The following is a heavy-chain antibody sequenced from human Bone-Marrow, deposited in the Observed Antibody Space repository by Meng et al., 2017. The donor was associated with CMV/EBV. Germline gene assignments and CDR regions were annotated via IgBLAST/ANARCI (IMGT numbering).Heavy chain of an antibody. CDR2: ISAYNGNT. V-gene: IGHV1-18*03. CDR1: GYTFTSYG. D-gene: IGHD1-1*01. J-gene: IGHJ3*02. CDR3: ARASNELTSDAFDI. Sequence: ASVKVSCKASGYTFTSYGISWVRQAPGQGLEWMGWISAYNGNTNYAQKLQGRVTMTTDTSTSTVYMELSSLRSEDMAVYYCARASNELTSDAFDIWGQGTMVTVSS.